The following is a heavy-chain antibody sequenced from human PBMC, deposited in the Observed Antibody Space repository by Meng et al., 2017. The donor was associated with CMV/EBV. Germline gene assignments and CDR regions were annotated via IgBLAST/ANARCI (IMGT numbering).Heavy chain of an antibody. CDR2: INHSGST. J-gene: IGHJ4*02. CDR3: ARVWTGN. CDR1: GGSFSGYY. V-gene: IGHV4-34*01. D-gene: IGHD3/OR15-3a*01. Sequence: ESLKISCAVYGGSFSGYYWSWIRQPPGKGLEWIGEINHSGSTNYNPSLKSRVTISVDTSKNQFSLKLSSVTAADTAVYYCARVWTGNWGQGTLVTVSS.